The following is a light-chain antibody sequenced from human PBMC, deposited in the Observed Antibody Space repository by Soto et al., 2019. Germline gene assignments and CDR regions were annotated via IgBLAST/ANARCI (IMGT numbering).Light chain of an antibody. V-gene: IGLV1-40*01. J-gene: IGLJ2*01. CDR1: SSNIGAGYD. CDR2: GNI. CDR3: QSYDSNLVV. Sequence: QSVLTQPPSVSGAPGQRVTISCTGSSSNIGAGYDVHWYQQLPGTAPKLLIFGNINRPSGVPDRFSGSKSGTSASLAITGLQAEDEADYYCQSYDSNLVVFGGGTKLTVL.